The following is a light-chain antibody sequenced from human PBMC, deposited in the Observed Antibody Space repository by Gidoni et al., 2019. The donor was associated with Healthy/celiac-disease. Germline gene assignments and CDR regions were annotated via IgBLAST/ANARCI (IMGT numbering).Light chain of an antibody. J-gene: IGKJ4*01. V-gene: IGKV3-20*01. CDR3: QQYGSSP. CDR2: GAS. CDR1: QSVRSSY. Sequence: EIALTQSPGPMSVSPGDRATLSCRDSQSVRSSYLAWYQQKPGQAPRLLIYGASIRATGIPDRFSGSGSGTDFTLTISRLEPEDFAVYYCQQYGSSPFGGGAKVEIK.